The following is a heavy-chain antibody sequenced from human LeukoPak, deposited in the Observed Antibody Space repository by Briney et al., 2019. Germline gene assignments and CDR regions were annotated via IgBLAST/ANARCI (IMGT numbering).Heavy chain of an antibody. Sequence: QSGGSLRLSCEGSGFSARGNYMSWVRQTPGKGLEWVAVVYSGGSTNHAEAVKGRFSVSRDNSKDTLYLQMNNLRPEDTGVYFCARDLGWDNVTSFHFWGLGTQVTVSS. CDR1: GFSARGNY. D-gene: IGHD2-15*01. CDR3: ARDLGWDNVTSFHF. CDR2: VYSGGST. J-gene: IGHJ4*02. V-gene: IGHV3-66*02.